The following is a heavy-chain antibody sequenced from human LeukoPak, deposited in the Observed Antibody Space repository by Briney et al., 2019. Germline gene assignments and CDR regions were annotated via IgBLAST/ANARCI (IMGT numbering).Heavy chain of an antibody. D-gene: IGHD2-15*01. V-gene: IGHV4-34*01. CDR3: TRGASTVVVVVAARNFDY. CDR2: INHSGST. CDR1: GGSFSGYY. J-gene: IGHJ4*02. Sequence: PSETLSLTCAVCGGSFSGYYWSWIRQPPGKGLEWIGEINHSGSTNYNPSLKSRVTISVDTSKNQFSLKLSSVTAADTAVYYCTRGASTVVVVVAARNFDYWGQGTLVTVSS.